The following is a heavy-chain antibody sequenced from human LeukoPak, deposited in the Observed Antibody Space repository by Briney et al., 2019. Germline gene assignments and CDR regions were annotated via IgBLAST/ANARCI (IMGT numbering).Heavy chain of an antibody. CDR1: GGTFSSCA. CDR2: IIPIFGTA. J-gene: IGHJ6*02. D-gene: IGHD3-10*01. CDR3: ARESHGSGSYVVV. V-gene: IGHV1-69*01. Sequence: SVKVSCKASGGTFSSCAISWVRQAPGQGLEWMGGIIPIFGTANYEQKFQGRVTITADESTSTAYMELSSLRSEETAVYYCARESHGSGSYVVVWGQGTTVTVSS.